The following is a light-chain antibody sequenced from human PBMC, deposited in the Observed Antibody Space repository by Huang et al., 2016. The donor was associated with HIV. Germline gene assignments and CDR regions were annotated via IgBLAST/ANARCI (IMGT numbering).Light chain of an antibody. CDR2: WSS. V-gene: IGKV4-1*01. Sequence: DIVMAQSPGSLAVSLGGRATLTCRSSQSLFSTSTNKDYLAWFQQKPGQPPKLLLFWSSTREVGVPDRFSGSGSGTHFTRTIGNLEADDAAIYYCQQYYASPQTFGHGTRV. CDR3: QQYYASPQT. J-gene: IGKJ1*01. CDR1: QSLFSTSTNKDY.